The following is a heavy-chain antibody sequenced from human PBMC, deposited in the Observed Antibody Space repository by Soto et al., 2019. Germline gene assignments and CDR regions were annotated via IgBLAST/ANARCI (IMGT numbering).Heavy chain of an antibody. Sequence: QVQLVESGGGVVQPGRSLRLSCAATGFNFSSYGMHWVRQAPGKGLEWVAVIWYHGRSQFYADSVQGRFTISRDNSKKTLYLHMNSLRAEDTAVYYCARWGRDMDVWGQGTTVTVSS. J-gene: IGHJ6*02. CDR1: GFNFSSYG. V-gene: IGHV3-33*01. CDR2: IWYHGRSQ. D-gene: IGHD3-16*01. CDR3: ARWGRDMDV.